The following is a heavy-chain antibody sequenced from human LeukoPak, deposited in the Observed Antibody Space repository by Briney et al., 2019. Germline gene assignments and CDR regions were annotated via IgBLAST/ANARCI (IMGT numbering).Heavy chain of an antibody. V-gene: IGHV3-74*01. D-gene: IGHD6-19*01. J-gene: IGHJ4*02. CDR1: GITFSSYW. CDR3: ARDRGSWLDSFDY. Sequence: PGGSLRLSCTASGITFSSYWMHWVRQTPGRGLVWVSRINSDGSRTSYVDSVKGRFTISRDNAKNTLYLQMNSLRAEDTAVYYCARDRGSWLDSFDYWGQGTLVTVSS. CDR2: INSDGSRT.